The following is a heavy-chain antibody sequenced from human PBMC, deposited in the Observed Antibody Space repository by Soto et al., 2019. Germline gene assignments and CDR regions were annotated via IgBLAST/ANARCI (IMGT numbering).Heavy chain of an antibody. V-gene: IGHV3-13*01. D-gene: IGHD2-15*01. CDR2: IGTAGDT. Sequence: GESLKISCAASGFTFSSYDMHWVRQATGKGLEWVSAIGTAGDTYYPGSVKGRFTISRENAKNSLYLQMNSLKAEETAVYYCASPLGYCSGGSCYYYGMDVWGQGTTVTVSS. CDR3: ASPLGYCSGGSCYYYGMDV. J-gene: IGHJ6*02. CDR1: GFTFSSYD.